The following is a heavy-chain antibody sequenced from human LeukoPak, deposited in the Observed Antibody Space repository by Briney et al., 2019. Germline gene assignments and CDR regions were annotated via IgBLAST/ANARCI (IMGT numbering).Heavy chain of an antibody. CDR1: GFTFSSYI. D-gene: IGHD1-26*01. V-gene: IGHV3-21*01. CDR2: ISSDSSYI. CDR3: ARDARVGATRVFEFDD. J-gene: IGHJ4*02. Sequence: GGSRRLSCAASGFTFSSYIMSWVRQAPGKGLEWVSSISSDSSYIYYGDSVRGRFTISRDNAKSSLFLQMNSLRAEDTAVYYCARDARVGATRVFEFDDWGQGTLVTVSS.